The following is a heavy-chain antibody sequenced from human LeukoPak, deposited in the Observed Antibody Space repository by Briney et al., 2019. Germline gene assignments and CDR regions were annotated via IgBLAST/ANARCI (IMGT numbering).Heavy chain of an antibody. J-gene: IGHJ4*02. CDR3: AKDIGVGATHYYFDY. D-gene: IGHD1-26*01. CDR2: ISWNSGSI. V-gene: IGHV3-9*01. Sequence: GGSLRLSCAAPGFTFDDYAMHWVRQAPGKGLEWVSGISWNSGSIGYADSVKGRFTISRDNAKNSLYLQMNSLRAEDTALYYCAKDIGVGATHYYFDYWGQGTLVTVSS. CDR1: GFTFDDYA.